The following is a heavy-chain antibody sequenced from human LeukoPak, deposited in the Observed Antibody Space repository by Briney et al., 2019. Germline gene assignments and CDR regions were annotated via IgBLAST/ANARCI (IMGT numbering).Heavy chain of an antibody. D-gene: IGHD4-23*01. CDR2: IYRVGST. CDR1: GFXVSSNY. CDR3: ARDGGNNSWYGMDV. Sequence: GGSLRLSCAASGFXVSSNYMSWVRQAPGKGLEWVSIIYRVGSTFYADSVEGRFTISRDNSKNTPYLQMNSLRVEDTAIYYCARDGGNNSWYGMDVWGQGTTVTVSS. V-gene: IGHV3-66*01. J-gene: IGHJ6*02.